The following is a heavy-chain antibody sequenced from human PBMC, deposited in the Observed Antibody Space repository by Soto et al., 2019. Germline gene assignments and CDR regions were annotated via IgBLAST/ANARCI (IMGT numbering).Heavy chain of an antibody. CDR2: IFYSGST. CDR1: GGSISSYY. Sequence: PSETLSLTCSVSGGSISSYYWSWIRQPPGKGLEWIGYIFYSGSTNYNPSLKSRVTISVDTSKNQFSLKLSSVTAADTAVYYCARAVRGSYYDYWGQGTLVTVSS. V-gene: IGHV4-59*08. J-gene: IGHJ4*02. D-gene: IGHD1-26*01. CDR3: ARAVRGSYYDY.